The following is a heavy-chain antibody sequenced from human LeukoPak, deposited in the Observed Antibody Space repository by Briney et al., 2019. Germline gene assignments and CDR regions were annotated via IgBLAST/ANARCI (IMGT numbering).Heavy chain of an antibody. V-gene: IGHV4-59*01. CDR2: IYYSGST. Sequence: PSETLSLTCTVSGGSISNYYWSWIRQAPGKGLEWIGYIYYSGSTNYNPSLKSRVTISVDTSKNQFSLELSSVTAADTAVYFCARGRVSSSSWYSTYYYFYMDVWGKGTTVTVSS. CDR1: GGSISNYY. J-gene: IGHJ6*03. D-gene: IGHD6-13*01. CDR3: ARGRVSSSSWYSTYYYFYMDV.